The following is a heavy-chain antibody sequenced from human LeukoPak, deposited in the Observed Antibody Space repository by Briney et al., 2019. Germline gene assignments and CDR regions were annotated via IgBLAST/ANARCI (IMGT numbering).Heavy chain of an antibody. V-gene: IGHV1-8*03. CDR2: MNPNSGNT. Sequence: ASVKVSCKASGYTFTSYDINWVRQATGQGLEWMGWMNPNSGNTGYAQKFQGRVTITRNTSISTAYMGLSSLRSEDTAVYYCARGLAARPWNWFDPWGQGTLVTVSS. CDR3: ARGLAARPWNWFDP. D-gene: IGHD6-6*01. J-gene: IGHJ5*02. CDR1: GYTFTSYD.